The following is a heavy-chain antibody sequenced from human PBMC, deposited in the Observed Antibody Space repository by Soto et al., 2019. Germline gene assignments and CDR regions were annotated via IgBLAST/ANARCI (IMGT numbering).Heavy chain of an antibody. Sequence: QITLKESGPPLVKPTQTLTLTCTFSGFSLSTSGVGVGWIRRPPGKALEWLALIYWDDDKRYSPSLKSRLTITKDTSKNQVVLTMTNMDPVDTATYYCAHSLIPNWGSRGAFDYWGQGTLVTVSS. CDR1: GFSLSTSGVG. J-gene: IGHJ4*02. D-gene: IGHD7-27*01. CDR2: IYWDDDK. CDR3: AHSLIPNWGSRGAFDY. V-gene: IGHV2-5*02.